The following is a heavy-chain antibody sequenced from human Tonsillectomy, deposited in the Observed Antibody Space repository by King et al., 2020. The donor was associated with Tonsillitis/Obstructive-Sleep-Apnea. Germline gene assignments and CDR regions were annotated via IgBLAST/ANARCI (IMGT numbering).Heavy chain of an antibody. CDR1: GGTFSSYA. V-gene: IGHV1-69*01. CDR3: ARDNPSPYYDFWSGYYMGDYYYYYMDV. J-gene: IGHJ6*03. CDR2: IIPIFGTA. D-gene: IGHD3-3*01. Sequence: QVQLVESGAEVKKPGSSVKVSCKASGGTFSSYAISWVRQAPGQGREWMGGIIPIFGTANYAQKCQGRVTITADESTSTGYMELSSLRSEDTAVYYCARDNPSPYYDFWSGYYMGDYYYYYMDVWGKGTTVTVSS.